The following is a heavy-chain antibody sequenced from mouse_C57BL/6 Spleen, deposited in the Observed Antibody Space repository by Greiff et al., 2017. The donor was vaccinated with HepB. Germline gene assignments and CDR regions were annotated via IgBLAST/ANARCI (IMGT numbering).Heavy chain of an antibody. J-gene: IGHJ3*01. Sequence: EVQGVESGGGLVKPGGSLKLSCAASGFTFSSYAMSWVRQTPEKRLEWVATISDGGSYTYYPDNVKGRFTISRDNAKNNLYLQMSHLKSEDTAMYYCARGGDYGSPFAYWGQGTLVTVSA. CDR2: ISDGGSYT. CDR3: ARGGDYGSPFAY. CDR1: GFTFSSYA. D-gene: IGHD1-1*01. V-gene: IGHV5-4*01.